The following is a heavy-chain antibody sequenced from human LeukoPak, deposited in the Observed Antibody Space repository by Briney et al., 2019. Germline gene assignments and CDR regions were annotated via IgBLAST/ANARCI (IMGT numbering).Heavy chain of an antibody. D-gene: IGHD5-12*01. CDR2: IYYSGST. CDR1: GGSISSGGYY. Sequence: SQTLSLTCTVSGGSISSGGYYWSWIRQHPGKGLEWIGYIYYSGSTYYNPSLKSRVTISVDTSKNQFSLKLSSVTAADTAVYYCARECDVDSKDAFDIWGQGTMVTVSS. V-gene: IGHV4-31*03. J-gene: IGHJ3*02. CDR3: ARECDVDSKDAFDI.